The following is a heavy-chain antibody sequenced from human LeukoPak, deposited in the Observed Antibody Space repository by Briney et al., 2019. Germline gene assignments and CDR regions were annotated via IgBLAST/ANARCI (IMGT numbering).Heavy chain of an antibody. CDR2: INSDGSST. J-gene: IGHJ4*02. V-gene: IGHV3-64*01. CDR1: GFTFSTYA. D-gene: IGHD3-22*01. CDR3: ARALYDISGYYYGDFDY. Sequence: RGSLRLSCAASGFTFSTYAMHWVRQAPGKGLEYVSAINSDGSSTYYANSVKGRFTISRDNSKNTLYLQMGSLRADDMAVYYCARALYDISGYYYGDFDYWGQGTLVTVSS.